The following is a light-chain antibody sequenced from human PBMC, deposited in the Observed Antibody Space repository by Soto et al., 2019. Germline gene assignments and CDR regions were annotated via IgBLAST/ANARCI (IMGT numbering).Light chain of an antibody. J-gene: IGLJ1*01. CDR3: SSLTTSFTYV. Sequence: QSALTQPASVSGSPGQSVAISCTGTSSDVGAYNYISWYQQHPGKAPKLLLSEVSNRPPGVSDRFSGSKSGNTASLTISGLQAEDEADYYCSSLTTSFTYVFGTGTKSPS. CDR1: SSDVGAYNY. CDR2: EVS. V-gene: IGLV2-14*01.